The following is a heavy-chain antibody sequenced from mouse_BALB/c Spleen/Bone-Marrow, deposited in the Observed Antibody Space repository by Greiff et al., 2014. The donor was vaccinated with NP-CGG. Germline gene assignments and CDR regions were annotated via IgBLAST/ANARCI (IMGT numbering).Heavy chain of an antibody. CDR2: ISGGSSAI. Sequence: EVQVVESGGGLVQPGGSRKLSCAASGFTFSNFGMHWVRQSPEKGLEWVAYISGGSSAINYADTVKGRFTISRDNPTNTLLLQLTSLRSEDAAMYYCAGEGGVRRRGYFDDWGQGTALTVSS. J-gene: IGHJ2*01. D-gene: IGHD2-14*01. V-gene: IGHV5-17*02. CDR3: AGEGGVRRRGYFDD. CDR1: GFTFSNFG.